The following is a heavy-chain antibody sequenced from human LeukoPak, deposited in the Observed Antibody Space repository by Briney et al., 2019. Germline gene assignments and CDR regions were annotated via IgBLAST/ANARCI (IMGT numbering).Heavy chain of an antibody. Sequence: SETLSLTCGFYGGSFSDSFWSWVRQSPEMGMEWIGEISHSGNTKYGPSLESRVTISIDTSKNQVFLKLTSVTAADTAVYYRARGAHYTWDYWGQGTLVTVSS. CDR3: ARGAHYTWDY. CDR2: ISHSGNT. V-gene: IGHV4-34*01. J-gene: IGHJ4*02. CDR1: GGSFSDSF. D-gene: IGHD3-10*01.